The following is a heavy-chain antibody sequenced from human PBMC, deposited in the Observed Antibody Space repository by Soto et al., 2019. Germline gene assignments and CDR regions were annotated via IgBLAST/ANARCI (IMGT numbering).Heavy chain of an antibody. D-gene: IGHD3-3*01. V-gene: IGHV3-30-3*01. CDR1: GFTFSSYA. J-gene: IGHJ4*02. CDR3: ARLITIFVDGGTYYDY. CDR2: ISYDGSNK. Sequence: QVQLVESGGGVVQPGRSLRLSCAASGFTFSSYAMHWVRQAPGKGLEWVAVISYDGSNKYYADSVKGRFTISRDNSKNTLCLQMNSLRAEDTAVYYCARLITIFVDGGTYYDYWCQGTLLTVSS.